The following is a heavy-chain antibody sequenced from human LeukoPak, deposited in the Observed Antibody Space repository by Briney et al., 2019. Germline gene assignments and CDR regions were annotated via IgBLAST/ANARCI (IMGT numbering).Heavy chain of an antibody. D-gene: IGHD3-16*01. CDR1: GYTFTSYA. CDR2: ISAYNGNT. V-gene: IGHV1-18*04. J-gene: IGHJ4*02. CDR3: ARDPLRSHVEYDY. Sequence: ASLKASCKPSGYTFTSYAIRWVPPAPGQRLGWMGWISAYNGNTNYAQKLQGRVTMTTDTSTSTAYMELRSLRSDDTAVYYCARDPLRSHVEYDYWGQGTLVTVSS.